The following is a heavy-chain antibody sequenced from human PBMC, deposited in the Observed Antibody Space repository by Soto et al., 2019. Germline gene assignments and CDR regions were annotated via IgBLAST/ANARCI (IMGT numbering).Heavy chain of an antibody. V-gene: IGHV4-30-4*01. CDR1: GGSISSGNYY. CDR2: IYYSGST. Sequence: PSETLSLTCTVSGGSISSGNYYWSWIRQPPGKGLEWIGYIYYSGSTSYSPSLKSRVTISVDTSKNQFFLKLSSVTAADTAVYYCARDSYYDSSGYYFDYWGQGTLVTVSS. J-gene: IGHJ4*02. D-gene: IGHD3-22*01. CDR3: ARDSYYDSSGYYFDY.